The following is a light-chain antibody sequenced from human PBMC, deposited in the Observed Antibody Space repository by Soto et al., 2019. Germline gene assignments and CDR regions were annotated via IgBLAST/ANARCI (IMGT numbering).Light chain of an antibody. J-gene: IGLJ3*02. CDR2: LEGSGSY. Sequence: QLVLTQSSSASASLGSSVKLTCTLSSGHSSHTIAWHQQLPGKAPRYLMNLEGSGSYNKGSGVPDRFSGSSSGADRYLTISNLQFEDEADYYCETWDSNKWVFGGGTKLTVL. CDR1: SGHSSHT. CDR3: ETWDSNKWV. V-gene: IGLV4-60*02.